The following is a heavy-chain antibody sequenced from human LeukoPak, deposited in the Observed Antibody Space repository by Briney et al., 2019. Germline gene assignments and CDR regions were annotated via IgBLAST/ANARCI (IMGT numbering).Heavy chain of an antibody. CDR3: ARGGGYGGASGI. Sequence: SETLSLTCAVYGGSVSAYYWNWIRQPPGKGLEWIGEIDHSGSTNYNPSLKSRLTISVDTSKNQFSLKLSSVTAADTALYYCARGGGYGGASGIWGQGTMVTVSS. J-gene: IGHJ3*02. CDR2: IDHSGST. D-gene: IGHD4-23*01. V-gene: IGHV4-34*01. CDR1: GGSVSAYY.